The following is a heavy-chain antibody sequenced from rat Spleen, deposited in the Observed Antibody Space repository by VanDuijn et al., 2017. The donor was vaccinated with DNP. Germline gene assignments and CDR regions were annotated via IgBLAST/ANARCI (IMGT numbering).Heavy chain of an antibody. D-gene: IGHD1-10*01. CDR1: GFTFSSYG. J-gene: IGHJ2*01. Sequence: EVQLVESGGGLVQPGRSLKLSCAASGFTFSSYGMAWVRQAPTKGLEWVASISTSGEYTHYRDSVKGRFTISRDNAKDTQYLQMDSLRSEDTATYYCARLFNYYFDYWGQGVMVTVSS. CDR2: ISTSGEYT. V-gene: IGHV5S13*01. CDR3: ARLFNYYFDY.